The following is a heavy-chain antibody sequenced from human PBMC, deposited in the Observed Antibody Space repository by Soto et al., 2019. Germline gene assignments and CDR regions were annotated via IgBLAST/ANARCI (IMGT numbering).Heavy chain of an antibody. Sequence: QLQLQESGPGLVKPSETLSLTCTVSGGSISSSSYYWGWIRQPPGKGLEWIGSIYYSGSTYYNPSLKSRVTISVDTSKNQFSLKLSSVTAADTAVYYCARQKVDSSGCDFDYWGQGTLVTVSS. D-gene: IGHD6-19*01. CDR3: ARQKVDSSGCDFDY. J-gene: IGHJ4*02. V-gene: IGHV4-39*01. CDR1: GGSISSSSYY. CDR2: IYYSGST.